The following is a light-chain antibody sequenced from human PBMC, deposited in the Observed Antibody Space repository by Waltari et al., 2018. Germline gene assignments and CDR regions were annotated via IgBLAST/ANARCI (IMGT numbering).Light chain of an antibody. CDR1: QSVVND. CDR2: GVS. J-gene: IGKJ1*01. V-gene: IGKV3-15*01. Sequence: EIVMTQSPDTLSASPGERVTLSCRASQSVVNDLAWYQQRPGQAPRLLLYGVSRRATGVAAMFSGSGSGTEFSLTISSLQSEDFAVYYCLQYNNWPPWTFGQGTKVEIK. CDR3: LQYNNWPPWT.